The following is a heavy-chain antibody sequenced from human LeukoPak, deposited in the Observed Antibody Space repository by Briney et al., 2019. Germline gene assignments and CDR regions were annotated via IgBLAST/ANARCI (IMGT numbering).Heavy chain of an antibody. V-gene: IGHV3-7*01. CDR2: INRSCSEK. CDR1: GFTFGGYY. CDR3: AGVGVVRDDAFDI. J-gene: IGHJ3*02. D-gene: IGHD3-3*01. Sequence: GGSLRLSCSVSGFTFGGYYMSWVRQAPGKGLEWVANINRSCSEKHYVDSVKGRFMISRDNVENSLYLQMNSLGAEDTAVYYCAGVGVVRDDAFDIWGQGTVVTVSS.